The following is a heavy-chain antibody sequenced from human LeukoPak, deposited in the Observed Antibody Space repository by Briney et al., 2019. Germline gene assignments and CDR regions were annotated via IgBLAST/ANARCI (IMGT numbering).Heavy chain of an antibody. CDR3: ARDQRNDY. D-gene: IGHD1-14*01. CDR1: GFTFSSYW. V-gene: IGHV3-74*01. CDR2: VKSDGSST. J-gene: IGHJ4*02. Sequence: GASLKLSCAASGFTFSSYWMHWVRQAPGKGLVWVARVKSDGSSTNYADAVKGRFTISRDNAKNTLYLQMNSLRVEDTAVYYCARDQRNDYRGQGTLVTVSS.